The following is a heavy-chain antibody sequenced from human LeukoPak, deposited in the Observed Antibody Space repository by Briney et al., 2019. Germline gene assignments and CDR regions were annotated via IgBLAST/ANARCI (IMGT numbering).Heavy chain of an antibody. CDR2: INPNSGGT. D-gene: IGHD3-3*01. Sequence: ASVKVSCKASGYTFNGYYMHWVRQAPGQGLEWMGWINPNSGGTKYAQKFQGRVTMTRDTSISTAYMELSRLRSDDTAIYYCARAPVGSPLRLFDYWGQGTLVTVSS. CDR1: GYTFNGYY. J-gene: IGHJ4*02. CDR3: ARAPVGSPLRLFDY. V-gene: IGHV1-2*02.